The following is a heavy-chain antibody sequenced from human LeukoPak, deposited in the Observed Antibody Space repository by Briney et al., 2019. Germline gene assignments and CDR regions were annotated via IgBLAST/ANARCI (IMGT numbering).Heavy chain of an antibody. CDR2: GNT. J-gene: IGHJ5*02. Sequence: SETLSLTCTVSGASVSSRIYYWAWVRQAPGKGLEWIGSGNTNYNPSLKSRVTISVDTSKNQFSLKLSSVTAADTAVYYCASLYYYDSAPFDPWGQGTLVTVSS. CDR1: GASVSSRIYY. V-gene: IGHV4-39*07. D-gene: IGHD3-22*01. CDR3: ASLYYYDSAPFDP.